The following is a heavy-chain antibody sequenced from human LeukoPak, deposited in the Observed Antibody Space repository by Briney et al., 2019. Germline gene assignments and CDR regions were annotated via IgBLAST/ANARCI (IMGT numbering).Heavy chain of an antibody. CDR3: SRASFWFDGSGYYFDY. D-gene: IGHD3-22*01. Sequence: GGSLRLSCAASGFTVSSNYMSWVRQAPGKGLEWVSVIYSGGGTYYADSVKGRFTVSRDNSKNMLYLQMNSLRGEDTAVDYWSRASFWFDGSGYYFDYWGQGSLVTVSS. J-gene: IGHJ4*02. CDR1: GFTVSSNY. V-gene: IGHV3-66*01. CDR2: IYSGGGT.